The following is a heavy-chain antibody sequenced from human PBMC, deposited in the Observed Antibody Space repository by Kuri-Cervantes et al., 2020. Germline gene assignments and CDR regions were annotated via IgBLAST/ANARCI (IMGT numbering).Heavy chain of an antibody. J-gene: IGHJ3*02. Sequence: SCPTLVKPTQTLTLTCTFSGFSLSTSGEGVGWIRQPPGKALEWLALIYWDDDKRYSPSLKSRLTITKDTSKNQVVLTMTNMDPVDTDTYYCAHTPYSSGWYGEGAFDIWGQGTVVTVSS. D-gene: IGHD6-19*01. V-gene: IGHV2-5*02. CDR3: AHTPYSSGWYGEGAFDI. CDR1: GFSLSTSGEG. CDR2: IYWDDDK.